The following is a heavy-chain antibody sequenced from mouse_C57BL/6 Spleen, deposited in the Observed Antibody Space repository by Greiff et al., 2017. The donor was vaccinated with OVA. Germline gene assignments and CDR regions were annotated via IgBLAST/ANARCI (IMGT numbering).Heavy chain of an antibody. D-gene: IGHD2-4*01. CDR1: GYTFTSYW. V-gene: IGHV1-69*01. CDR2: IDPSDSYT. Sequence: VQLQQSGAELVMPGASVKLSCKASGYTFTSYWMHWVKQRPGQGLEWIGEIDPSDSYTNYNQKFKGKSTLTVDKSSSTAYMQLSSLTSEDSAVYYCARGLRRRIDYRGQGTTLTVSS. CDR3: ARGLRRRIDY. J-gene: IGHJ2*01.